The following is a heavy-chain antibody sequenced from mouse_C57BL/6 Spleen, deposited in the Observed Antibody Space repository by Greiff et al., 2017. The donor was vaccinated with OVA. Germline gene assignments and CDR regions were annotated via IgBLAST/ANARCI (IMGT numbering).Heavy chain of an antibody. CDR3: TRFFYSNFYAMDY. Sequence: QVQLQQSGAELVSPGASVTLSCKASGYTFTDYEMHWVKQTPVHGLEWIGAIDPETGGTAYNQKFKGKAILTADKSSSTAYMELRSLTSEDSAVYYCTRFFYSNFYAMDYWGQGTSVTVSS. CDR2: IDPETGGT. D-gene: IGHD2-5*01. J-gene: IGHJ4*01. CDR1: GYTFTDYE. V-gene: IGHV1-15*01.